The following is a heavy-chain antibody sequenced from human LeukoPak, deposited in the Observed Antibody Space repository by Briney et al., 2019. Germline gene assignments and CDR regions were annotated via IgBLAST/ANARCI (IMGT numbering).Heavy chain of an antibody. CDR3: ARDSFSSNLGENYMDV. J-gene: IGHJ6*03. Sequence: SETLSLTCTVSGGSISSGSYYWSWIRQPAGKGLEWIGRIYTSGSTNYNPSLKSRVTISVDTSKNQFSLKLSSVTAADTAVYYCARDSFSSNLGENYMDVWGKGTTVTVSS. D-gene: IGHD4-11*01. V-gene: IGHV4-61*02. CDR2: IYTSGST. CDR1: GGSISSGSYY.